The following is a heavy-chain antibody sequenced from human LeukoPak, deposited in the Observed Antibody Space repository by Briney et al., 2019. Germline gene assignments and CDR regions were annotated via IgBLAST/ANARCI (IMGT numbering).Heavy chain of an antibody. J-gene: IGHJ4*02. V-gene: IGHV4-31*11. Sequence: ASETLSLTCAVYGGSFSGYYWSWIRQHPGKGLEWIGYIYYSGSTYYNPSLKSRVTISVDTSKNQFSLKLSSVTAADTAVYYCARDLSGGYYFDYWGQGTLVTVSS. CDR3: ARDLSGGYYFDY. CDR1: GGSFSGYY. CDR2: IYYSGST. D-gene: IGHD2-15*01.